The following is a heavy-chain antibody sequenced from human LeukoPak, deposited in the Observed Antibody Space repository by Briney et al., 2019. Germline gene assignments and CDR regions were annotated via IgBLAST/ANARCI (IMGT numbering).Heavy chain of an antibody. Sequence: GGSLRLPCAASGFTFDDYAMHWVRQAPGKGLEWVSGISWNSGSIGYADSVKGRFTISRDNAKNSLYLQMNSLRAEDTALYYCAKGRLVPDSSGYYPIFDYWGQGTLVTVSS. CDR1: GFTFDDYA. V-gene: IGHV3-9*01. J-gene: IGHJ4*02. CDR2: ISWNSGSI. D-gene: IGHD3-22*01. CDR3: AKGRLVPDSSGYYPIFDY.